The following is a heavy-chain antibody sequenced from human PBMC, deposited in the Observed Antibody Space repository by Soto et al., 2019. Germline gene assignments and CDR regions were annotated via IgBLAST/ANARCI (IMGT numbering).Heavy chain of an antibody. V-gene: IGHV3-30-3*01. CDR2: ISYDGSNK. CDR3: ASGSSGWYYFDY. Sequence: QVQLVESGGGVVQPGRSLRLSCAASGFTFSSYAMHWVRQAPGKGLEWVAVISYDGSNKYYADSVKGRFTISRDNSKNTLYLQMNSLRAEDTAVYYCASGSSGWYYFDYLGQGTLVTVSS. CDR1: GFTFSSYA. J-gene: IGHJ4*02. D-gene: IGHD6-19*01.